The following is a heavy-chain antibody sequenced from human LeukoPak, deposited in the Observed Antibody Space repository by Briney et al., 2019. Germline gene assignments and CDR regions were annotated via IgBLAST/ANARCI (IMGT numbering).Heavy chain of an antibody. CDR3: ARSGAAWGGYPPHASDT. V-gene: IGHV4-59*01. CDR1: GDSISTYY. J-gene: IGHJ3*02. D-gene: IGHD3-3*01. CDR2: VYNSGST. Sequence: PSETLSLTCTVSGDSISTYYWTWIRQPPGKGLEWIGYVYNSGSTDYNPSLKSRVTISVNTSKNEFSLRLNSVTAADTAVYYCARSGAAWGGYPPHASDTWGQGTMVTVSP.